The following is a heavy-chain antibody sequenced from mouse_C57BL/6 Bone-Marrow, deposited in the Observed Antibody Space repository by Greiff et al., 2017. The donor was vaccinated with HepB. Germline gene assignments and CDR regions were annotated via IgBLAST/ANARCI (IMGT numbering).Heavy chain of an antibody. V-gene: IGHV1-64*01. CDR1: GYTFTSYW. D-gene: IGHD4-1*01. CDR2: IHPNSGST. J-gene: IGHJ4*01. Sequence: QVQLQQPGAELVKPGASVKLSCKASGYTFTSYWMHWVKQRPGQGLEWIGMIHPNSGSTNYNEKFKSKATLTVDKSSSTAYMQLSSLTSEDSAVYYCAGSNWGYYAMDYWGQGTSVTVSS. CDR3: AGSNWGYYAMDY.